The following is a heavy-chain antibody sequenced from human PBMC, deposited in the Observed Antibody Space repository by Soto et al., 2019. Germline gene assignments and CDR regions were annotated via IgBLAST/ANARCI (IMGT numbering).Heavy chain of an antibody. D-gene: IGHD3-10*01. V-gene: IGHV3-23*01. J-gene: IGHJ4*02. CDR3: AKYYYDSGTYSFDY. CDR2: VSGSGGTT. CDR1: GFTFSSYA. Sequence: EVQLLESGGGLVQPGGSLRLSCAASGFTFSSYAMTWVRQAPGKGLEWVSAVSGSGGTTNYADSVKGRFTISRDNSKNTVYLQMNSLSVEDTAVYYCAKYYYDSGTYSFDYWGQGTLVTVSS.